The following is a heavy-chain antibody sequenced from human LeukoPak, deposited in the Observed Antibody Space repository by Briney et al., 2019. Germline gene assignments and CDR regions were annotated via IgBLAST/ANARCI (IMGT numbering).Heavy chain of an antibody. Sequence: ASVKVFCKASGYTLTDYYVHWARQAPGQGLEGMRWINPDSGDTSYAQNFQGRVTMTRDTSISTVYMELSRLISDHTAVYYCAREKTAAFDYWGQGTLVTVSS. V-gene: IGHV1-2*02. D-gene: IGHD6-13*01. J-gene: IGHJ4*02. CDR3: AREKTAAFDY. CDR2: INPDSGDT. CDR1: GYTLTDYY.